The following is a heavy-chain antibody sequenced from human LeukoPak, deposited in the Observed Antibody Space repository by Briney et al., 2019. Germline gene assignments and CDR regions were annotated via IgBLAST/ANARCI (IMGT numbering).Heavy chain of an antibody. J-gene: IGHJ4*02. V-gene: IGHV3-30*18. D-gene: IGHD3-10*01. CDR3: AKDAPYGSGSYYNALDY. CDR1: GFTFSSYG. Sequence: PGGSLRLSCAASGFTFSSYGMHWVRQAPGKGLEWVAVISYDGSNKYYADSVKGRFTISRDNSKNTRYLQMNSLRAEDTAVYYCAKDAPYGSGSYYNALDYWGQGTLVTVSS. CDR2: ISYDGSNK.